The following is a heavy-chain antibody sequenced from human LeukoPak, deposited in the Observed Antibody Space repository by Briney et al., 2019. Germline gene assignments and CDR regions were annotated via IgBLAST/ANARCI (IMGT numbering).Heavy chain of an antibody. D-gene: IGHD3-10*01. J-gene: IGHJ1*01. CDR2: IYYSGST. CDR3: ASVSYYYGSA. V-gene: IGHV4-39*07. CDR1: GGSISSSSYY. Sequence: SETLSLTCTVSGGSISSSSYYWGWIRQPPGKGLEWIGSIYYSGSTYYNPSLKSRVTISVDTSKNQFSLKLSSVTAADTAVYYCASVSYYYGSAWGQGTLVTVSS.